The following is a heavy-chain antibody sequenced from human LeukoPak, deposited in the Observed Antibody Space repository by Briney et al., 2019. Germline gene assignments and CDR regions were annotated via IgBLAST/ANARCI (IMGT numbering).Heavy chain of an antibody. D-gene: IGHD3-22*01. CDR2: VNWNGGST. V-gene: IGHV3-20*04. J-gene: IGHJ4*02. CDR3: ARASLYDNSAYYLDY. Sequence: GGTLRLSCAASGFTFDNYGMTWVRQVPGKGLEWVSGVNWNGGSTGYADSVKGRFTISRDNAKNSLYLQMNSLRAEDTALYYCARASLYDNSAYYLDYWGQGTLVTVSS. CDR1: GFTFDNYG.